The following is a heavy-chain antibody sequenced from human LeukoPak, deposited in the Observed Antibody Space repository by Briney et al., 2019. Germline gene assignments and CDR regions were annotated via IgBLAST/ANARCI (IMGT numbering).Heavy chain of an antibody. Sequence: GGSLRLSCAASGFTLSNYWMSWVRQAPGKGLEWVANIKQDGSEKYYVESVKGRFTISRDNAKNSLYLQMNGLRAEDTAVYYCARVSAGGVVISYYYMDVWGKGTTVTVSS. CDR1: GFTLSNYW. CDR3: ARVSAGGVVISYYYMDV. J-gene: IGHJ6*03. V-gene: IGHV3-7*01. CDR2: IKQDGSEK. D-gene: IGHD3-3*01.